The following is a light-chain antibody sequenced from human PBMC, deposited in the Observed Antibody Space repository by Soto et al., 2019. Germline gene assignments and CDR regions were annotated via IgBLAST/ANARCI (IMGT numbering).Light chain of an antibody. Sequence: IVVTRGPGTVSLTPGERATLSCRASQSVSSNLAWYQQKPGQAPRLLIYGASTRATGIPARFSGSGSGTEFTLTISSLQSEDLAVYYCQQYNNWPLTFGGGTTVDI. J-gene: IGKJ4*01. CDR1: QSVSSN. CDR3: QQYNNWPLT. V-gene: IGKV3-15*01. CDR2: GAS.